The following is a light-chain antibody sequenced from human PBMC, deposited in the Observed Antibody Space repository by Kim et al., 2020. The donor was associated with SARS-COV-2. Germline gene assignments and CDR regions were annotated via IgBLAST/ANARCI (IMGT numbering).Light chain of an antibody. V-gene: IGKV3-20*01. CDR3: QQYDNSVYT. CDR1: TF. Sequence: TFFAWYQQRPGQAPRLLIYGTSNRAAGVPDRFSGSGSGTNFTLTISRLEPEDFAVYYCQQYDNSVYTFGQGTKLEI. J-gene: IGKJ2*01. CDR2: GTS.